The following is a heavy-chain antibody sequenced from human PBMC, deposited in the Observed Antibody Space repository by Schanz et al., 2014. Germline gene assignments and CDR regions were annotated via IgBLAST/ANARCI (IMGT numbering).Heavy chain of an antibody. J-gene: IGHJ4*02. V-gene: IGHV3-9*01. CDR1: GFTFDDYA. CDR2: ISWNSGSI. Sequence: EVQLVESGGGLVKPGGSLRLSCAASGFTFDDYAMHWVRQAPGKGLEWVSGISWNSGSIGYEDSVKGRFTISRDNAKNSLYLQMNSLGAEDTAVYYCARGHDIQVWSLDYWGQGTLVTGSS. D-gene: IGHD5-18*01. CDR3: ARGHDIQVWSLDY.